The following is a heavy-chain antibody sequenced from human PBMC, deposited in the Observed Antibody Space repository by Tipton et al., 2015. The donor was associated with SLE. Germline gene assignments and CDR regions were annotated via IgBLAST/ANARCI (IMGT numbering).Heavy chain of an antibody. J-gene: IGHJ4*02. CDR3: ARGGDCSGGSCYDFDY. Sequence: TLSLTCAVYGGPFSGYYWSWIRQPPGKGLEWYGESNHSGSTNYNPSLKSRVTISVDTSKNQFSLKLSSVTAADTAVYYCARGGDCSGGSCYDFDYWGQGTLVTVSS. CDR2: SNHSGST. V-gene: IGHV4-34*01. D-gene: IGHD2-15*01. CDR1: GGPFSGYY.